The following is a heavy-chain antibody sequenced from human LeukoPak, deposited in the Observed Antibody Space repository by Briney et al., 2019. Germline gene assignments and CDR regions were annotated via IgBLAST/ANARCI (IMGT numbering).Heavy chain of an antibody. CDR1: GYTFTSNY. CDR2: ISPSGGST. Sequence: GASVKVSCKAFGYTFTSNYMHWVRQAPGQGPEWMGVISPSGGSTTYAQKFQGRVTMTRNTSISTAYMELSSLRSEDTAVYYCARKEFPIGIAADVVWFDPWGQGTLVTVSS. V-gene: IGHV1-46*01. D-gene: IGHD6-13*01. CDR3: ARKEFPIGIAADVVWFDP. J-gene: IGHJ5*02.